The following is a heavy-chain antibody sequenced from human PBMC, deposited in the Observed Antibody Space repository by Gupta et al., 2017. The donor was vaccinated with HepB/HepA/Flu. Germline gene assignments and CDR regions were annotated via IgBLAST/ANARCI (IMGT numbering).Heavy chain of an antibody. D-gene: IGHD5-24*01. CDR2: ISKAADET. Sequence: MSWVRQAPGKGLECVSTISKAADETFHVEAVKGRFTVSRDNAKDSLFLQMISLRVEDTAVYYCVRDRNADGVGSSMSDYWGQGTLVTDS. V-gene: IGHV3-7*01. J-gene: IGHJ4*02. CDR3: VRDRNADGVGSSMSDY.